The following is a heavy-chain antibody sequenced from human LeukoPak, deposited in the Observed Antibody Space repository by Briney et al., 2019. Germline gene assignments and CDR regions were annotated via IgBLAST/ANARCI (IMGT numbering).Heavy chain of an antibody. J-gene: IGHJ5*02. Sequence: ASETLSLTCTVSDSSISSNYWNWIRQPPGKGLEWIGYISYSGSPNYNPSLKSRVTISVDTSKNQFSLKLSSVTAADTAVCYCARAAWNDVGWSDPWGQGILVTVSS. CDR3: ARAAWNDVGWSDP. CDR1: DSSISSNY. V-gene: IGHV4-59*01. CDR2: ISYSGSP. D-gene: IGHD1-1*01.